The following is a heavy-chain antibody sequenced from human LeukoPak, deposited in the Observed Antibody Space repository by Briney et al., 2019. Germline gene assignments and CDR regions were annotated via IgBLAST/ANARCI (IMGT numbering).Heavy chain of an antibody. CDR3: ARAKYSSRWSLDY. V-gene: IGHV3-74*03. CDR2: IDSNGGGA. J-gene: IGHJ4*02. CDR1: GFTFNIYW. D-gene: IGHD6-13*01. Sequence: TGGSLRLSCATSGFTFNIYWMQWVRQVPGKGLVWVSRIDSNGGGATYADSVKGRFTTSRGNGNNTMYLQVNSLRAEDTAIYYCARAKYSSRWSLDYWGQGALVTVSS.